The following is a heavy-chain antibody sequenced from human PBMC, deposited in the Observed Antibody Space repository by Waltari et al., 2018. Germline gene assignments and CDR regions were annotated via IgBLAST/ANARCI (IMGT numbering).Heavy chain of an antibody. CDR3: AKDEGARLAPTFGMDA. CDR2: LTASGLM. CDR1: GFPFRPYT. V-gene: IGHV3-23*01. D-gene: IGHD6-6*01. J-gene: IGHJ6*02. Sequence: EMQLLESGGALVQPGGSLRLSCAASGFPFRPYTMHWVRQAPGKGLEWVAVLTASGLMDYGDSVKGRFIISRDNSKNILYLEMYRLRVEDTARYYCAKDEGARLAPTFGMDAWGQGTTVIVSS.